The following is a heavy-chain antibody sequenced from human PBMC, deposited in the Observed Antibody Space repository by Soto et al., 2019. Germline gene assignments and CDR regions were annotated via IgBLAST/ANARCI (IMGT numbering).Heavy chain of an antibody. CDR1: GFTFSSYV. CDR3: AKDFYYYDSSGPLDY. CDR2: ISYDGSNK. J-gene: IGHJ4*02. D-gene: IGHD3-22*01. V-gene: IGHV3-30*18. Sequence: EGSLILSWAASGFTFSSYVMHWVRQAPGKGLEWVAVISYDGSNKYYADSVKGRFTISRDNSKNTLYLQMNSLRAEDTAVYFCAKDFYYYDSSGPLDYWGQGTLVTVSS.